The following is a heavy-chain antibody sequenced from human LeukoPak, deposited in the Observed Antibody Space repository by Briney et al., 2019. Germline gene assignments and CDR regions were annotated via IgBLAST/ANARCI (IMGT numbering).Heavy chain of an antibody. CDR3: ARMSGSGYYFYMDV. Sequence: GGSLRLSCAASGFTFSSYEMNWVRQAPGKGLEWVSYISSSGSTIYYADSVKGRFTTSRDNSKNTLYLQMNSLRAEDTALYYCARMSGSGYYFYMDVWGKGTTVTISS. CDR2: ISSSGSTI. CDR1: GFTFSSYE. V-gene: IGHV3-48*03. D-gene: IGHD3-10*01. J-gene: IGHJ6*03.